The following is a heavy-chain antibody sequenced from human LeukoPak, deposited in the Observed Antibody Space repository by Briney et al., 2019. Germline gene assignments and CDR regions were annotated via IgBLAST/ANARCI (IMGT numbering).Heavy chain of an antibody. CDR1: GFTFSSYA. CDR2: ISGSGGNT. D-gene: IGHD6-13*01. Sequence: GGSLRLSCAASGFTFSSYAMSWVRQAPGKGLEWVSAISGSGGNTFYADSVKGRFTISRDNSKSTMFLQMNSLRAGDTAVYYCAKVGAAGSSYYFDYWGQGTLVTVSS. CDR3: AKVGAAGSSYYFDY. V-gene: IGHV3-23*01. J-gene: IGHJ4*02.